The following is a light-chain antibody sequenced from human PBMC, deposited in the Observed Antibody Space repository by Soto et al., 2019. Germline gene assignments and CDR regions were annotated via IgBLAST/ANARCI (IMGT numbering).Light chain of an antibody. J-gene: IGLJ2*01. CDR1: SSDVGSYNL. V-gene: IGLV2-23*01. CDR3: CSYAGSSTLV. CDR2: EGS. Sequence: QSALTQPASVSGSPGQSITISCTGTSSDVGSYNLVSWYQQHPGKAPKLMIYEGSKRPSGVSNRFSGSKSGNTASLTLSGLQAEDEADYYCCSYAGSSTLVFGGGTQVTVL.